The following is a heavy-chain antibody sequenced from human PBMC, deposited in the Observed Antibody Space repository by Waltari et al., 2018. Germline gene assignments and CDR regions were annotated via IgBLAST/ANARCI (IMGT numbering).Heavy chain of an antibody. J-gene: IGHJ4*02. CDR3: ARHLAGGLRLGELSLYYFDY. CDR1: GGSIRSSSYY. Sequence: QLQLQESGPGLVKPSEPLSLTCTVSGGSIRSSSYYWGWIRPPPGKGREWIGSIYYSGRTQYNPALKSRGTRAVDTSKNQFSLKLSAVTAADTAVYYCARHLAGGLRLGELSLYYFDYWGQGTLVTVSS. D-gene: IGHD3-16*02. CDR2: IYYSGRT. V-gene: IGHV4-39*01.